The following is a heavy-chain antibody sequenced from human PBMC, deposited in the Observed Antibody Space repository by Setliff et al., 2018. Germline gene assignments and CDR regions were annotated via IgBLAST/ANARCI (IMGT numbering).Heavy chain of an antibody. CDR1: GASIRNNYY. V-gene: IGHV4-39*07. J-gene: IGHJ4*02. CDR3: ARGRNIAIRLLDS. D-gene: IGHD6-6*01. CDR2: INYYGSIFDDGTTYST. Sequence: PSETLSLTCAVSGASIRNNYYWGWIRQPPGKGLEWIGSINYYGSIFDDGTTYSTYYNPSLKSRVTISIDTSKNQFSLNMRSVTAADTAIYYCARGRNIAIRLLDSWGQGNLVTVSS.